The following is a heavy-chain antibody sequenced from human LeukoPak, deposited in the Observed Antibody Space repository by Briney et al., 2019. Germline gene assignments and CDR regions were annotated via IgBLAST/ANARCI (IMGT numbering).Heavy chain of an antibody. J-gene: IGHJ6*03. Sequence: GESLKISCKGSGYSFTNYWIGWVRQMPGKGLEWMGTIYPGDSITRYSPSFQGHVTISADKSITTAYLQWSSLKASDTAIYYCARSIYCSSTSCPSPYYFYYIDVWGKGTTVTVSS. CDR3: ARSIYCSSTSCPSPYYFYYIDV. D-gene: IGHD2-2*01. V-gene: IGHV5-51*01. CDR2: IYPGDSIT. CDR1: GYSFTNYW.